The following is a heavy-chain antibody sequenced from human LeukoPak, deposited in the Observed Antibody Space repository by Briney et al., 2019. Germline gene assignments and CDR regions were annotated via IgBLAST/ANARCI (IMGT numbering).Heavy chain of an antibody. CDR1: GFTFSSYA. CDR3: AREGRFGYDYFDY. V-gene: IGHV3-7*01. J-gene: IGHJ4*02. D-gene: IGHD3-16*01. Sequence: GGSLRLSCAASGFTFSSYAMSWVCQAPGKGLEWVANIKQDGSEKYYVDSVKGRFTISRDNAKNSLYLQMNSLRAEDTAVYYCAREGRFGYDYFDYWGQGTLVTVSS. CDR2: IKQDGSEK.